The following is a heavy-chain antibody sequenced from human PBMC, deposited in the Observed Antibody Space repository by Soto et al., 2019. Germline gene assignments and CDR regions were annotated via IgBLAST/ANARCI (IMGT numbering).Heavy chain of an antibody. J-gene: IGHJ6*02. CDR2: ISGRGDST. V-gene: IGHV3-23*01. CDR1: GFTFINSS. CDR3: AAAQGNYYYGMDV. Sequence: GGSLRLSCAASGFTFINSSISWVRQAPGKGLEWVSTISGRGDSTYYADSVKGRFTISRDNSKNTLYLQMNSLRAEDTAVYYCAAAQGNYYYGMDVWGHGTTVTVSS.